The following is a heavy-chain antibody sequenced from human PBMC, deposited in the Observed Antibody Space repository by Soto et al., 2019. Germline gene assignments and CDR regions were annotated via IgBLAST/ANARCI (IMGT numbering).Heavy chain of an antibody. D-gene: IGHD3-10*01. V-gene: IGHV3-23*01. CDR2: ISGSGGST. Sequence: GGSLRLSCAASGFTFSSYAMSWVRQAPGKGLEWVSAISGSGGSTYYADSVKGRFTISRDNSKNTLYLQMNSLRAEDTAVYYCAKDPSMVRGVTDYFDYWGQGTLVTVSS. CDR3: AKDPSMVRGVTDYFDY. J-gene: IGHJ4*02. CDR1: GFTFSSYA.